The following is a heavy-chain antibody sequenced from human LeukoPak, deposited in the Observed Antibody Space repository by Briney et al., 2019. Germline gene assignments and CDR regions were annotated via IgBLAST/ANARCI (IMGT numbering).Heavy chain of an antibody. V-gene: IGHV3-21*04. CDR2: ISNDGKYI. CDR1: GFTFSSYS. CDR3: ARASTTRDIVVVPYTVVFNWFDP. J-gene: IGHJ5*02. D-gene: IGHD2-2*01. Sequence: PGGSLRLSCAASGFTFSSYSMNWVRQAPGKGLEWVSSISNDGKYIYYADSVKGRFTIPRDNAKSSLYLQMNSLRAEDTAVYYCARASTTRDIVVVPYTVVFNWFDPWGQGTLVTVSS.